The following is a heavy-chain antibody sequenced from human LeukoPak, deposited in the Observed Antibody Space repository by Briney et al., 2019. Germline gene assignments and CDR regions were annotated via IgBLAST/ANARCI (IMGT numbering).Heavy chain of an antibody. CDR3: AKNPGGYSYGFSFDY. D-gene: IGHD5-18*01. Sequence: PGGSLRLSCAASGFTFSSYAMHWVRQAPGKGLEWVAVISYDGSNKYYADSVKGRFTISRDNSKNTLYLQMNSLRAEDTAVYYCAKNPGGYSYGFSFDYWGQGTLVTVSS. J-gene: IGHJ4*02. CDR1: GFTFSSYA. CDR2: ISYDGSNK. V-gene: IGHV3-30-3*02.